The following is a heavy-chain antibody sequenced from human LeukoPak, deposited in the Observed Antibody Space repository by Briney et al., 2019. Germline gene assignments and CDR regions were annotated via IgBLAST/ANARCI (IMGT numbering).Heavy chain of an antibody. V-gene: IGHV3-9*01. Sequence: GRSLRLSCAASGFTFDDYAMHWVRQAPGKGLEWVSGISWNSGSIGYADSVKGRFTISRDNAKNSLYLQMNSLRAEGTALYYCAKDSSSSGRYYGMDVWGQGTTVTVSS. CDR2: ISWNSGSI. D-gene: IGHD6-6*01. CDR1: GFTFDDYA. CDR3: AKDSSSSGRYYGMDV. J-gene: IGHJ6*02.